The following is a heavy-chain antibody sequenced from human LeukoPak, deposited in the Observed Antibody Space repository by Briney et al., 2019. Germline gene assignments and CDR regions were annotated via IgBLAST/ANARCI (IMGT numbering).Heavy chain of an antibody. V-gene: IGHV3-48*01. CDR1: GFTFSSYT. D-gene: IGHD4-17*01. J-gene: IGHJ3*02. CDR3: ARDEGYGDYGGRAFDI. CDR2: ITSGSTTV. Sequence: GGSLRPSCAASGFTFSSYTMNWVRQAPGKGLEWVSYITSGSTTVYYADSVKGRFTISRDNSKNTLYLQMNSLRAEDTAVYYCARDEGYGDYGGRAFDIWGQGTMVTVSS.